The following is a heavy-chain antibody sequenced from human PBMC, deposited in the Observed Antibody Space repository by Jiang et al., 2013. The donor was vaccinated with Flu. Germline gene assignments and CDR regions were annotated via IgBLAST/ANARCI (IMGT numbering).Heavy chain of an antibody. J-gene: IGHJ4*02. D-gene: IGHD3-10*01. V-gene: IGHV3-53*01. CDR2: IYSGGST. CDR1: GFTVGSCY. Sequence: GGLIQPGGSLRLSCAASGFTVGSCYMNWVRQTPGKGLEWVSVIYSGGSTYYADSVKGRFTISRDNSKNTLYLQMNSLRAEDTAVYYCVRDPSHYGPAVGYFDNWGQGARVTVS. CDR3: VRDPSHYGPAVGYFDN.